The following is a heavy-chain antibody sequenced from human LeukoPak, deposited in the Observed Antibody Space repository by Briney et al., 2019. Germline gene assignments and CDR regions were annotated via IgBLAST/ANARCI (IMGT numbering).Heavy chain of an antibody. V-gene: IGHV4-59*01. J-gene: IGHJ6*03. CDR3: ARGRYSGYWDYYYNYYMDV. D-gene: IGHD5-12*01. Sequence: SETLSLTCTVSGGSISSYYWSWIRQPPGKGLEWIGYIYYSGSTNYNPSLKSRVTISVDTSKNQFSLKLSSVTAADTAVYYCARGRYSGYWDYYYNYYMDVWGKGTTVTISS. CDR1: GGSISSYY. CDR2: IYYSGST.